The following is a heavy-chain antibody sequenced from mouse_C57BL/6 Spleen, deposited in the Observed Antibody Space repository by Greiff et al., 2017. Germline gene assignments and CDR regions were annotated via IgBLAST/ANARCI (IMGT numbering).Heavy chain of an antibody. V-gene: IGHV1-18*01. Sequence: VQLKQSGPELVKPGASVKIPCKASGYTFTDYNMDGVKQSHGKSLEWIGDINPNNGGTIYNQKLKGKATLTVDKSSSTAYMELRSLTSEDTAVYYCARGELLRRLYYAMDYWGQGTSVTVSS. J-gene: IGHJ4*01. D-gene: IGHD1-1*01. CDR3: ARGELLRRLYYAMDY. CDR1: GYTFTDYN. CDR2: INPNNGGT.